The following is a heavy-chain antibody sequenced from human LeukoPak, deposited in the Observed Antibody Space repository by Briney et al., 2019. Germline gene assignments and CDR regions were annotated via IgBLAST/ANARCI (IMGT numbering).Heavy chain of an antibody. Sequence: SETLSLTCTVSGYSISSGYYWGWIRQPPGKGLEWIGSIYHSGSTYYNPSLKSRVTISVDTSKNQFSLKLSSVTAADTAVYYCAIFQSGVRGPSAKIDYWGQGTLVTVSS. CDR2: IYHSGST. CDR3: AIFQSGVRGPSAKIDY. D-gene: IGHD1-1*01. J-gene: IGHJ4*02. V-gene: IGHV4-38-2*02. CDR1: GYSISSGYY.